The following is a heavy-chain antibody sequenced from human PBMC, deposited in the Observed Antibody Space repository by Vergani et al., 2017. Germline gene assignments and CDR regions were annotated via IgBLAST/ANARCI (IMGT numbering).Heavy chain of an antibody. D-gene: IGHD3-10*01. J-gene: IGHJ6*02. Sequence: QLQLQESGPGLVKPSETLSLTCTVSGGSISSSSYYWGWIRQPPGKGLEWIGSIYYSGSTYYNPSLKSRVTISVDTSKNQFSLKLSSVTAADTAVYYCAREDGGPTYYFVGRPSEAYYYYYYGMDVWGQGTTVTVSS. CDR2: IYYSGST. CDR3: AREDGGPTYYFVGRPSEAYYYYYYGMDV. V-gene: IGHV4-39*07. CDR1: GGSISSSSYY.